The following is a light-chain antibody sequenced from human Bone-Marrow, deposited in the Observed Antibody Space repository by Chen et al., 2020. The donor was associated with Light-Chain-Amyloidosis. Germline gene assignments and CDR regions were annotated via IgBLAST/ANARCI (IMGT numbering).Light chain of an antibody. V-gene: IGLV3-25*03. CDR3: QSADSSGTYEVI. J-gene: IGLJ2*01. CDR1: DLPTKY. CDR2: RDT. Sequence: SYDLTPPPSVSVSPGATPTLTCPGDDLPTKYAYWYQQKPGQAPVLVIHRDTERPSGISERFSGSSSGTTATLTISGVQAEDEADYHCQSADSSGTYEVIFGGGTKLTVL.